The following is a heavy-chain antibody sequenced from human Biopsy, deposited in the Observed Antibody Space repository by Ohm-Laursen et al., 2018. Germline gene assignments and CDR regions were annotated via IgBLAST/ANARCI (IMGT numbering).Heavy chain of an antibody. Sequence: SLRLSCTASGFIFKSYGMHWVRQAPGKGLEWVSHIDVLDYNTYYVDSVRGRFTISRDNSKEMVYLQINSLRAGNRAVYFCVRGWGGYSFDSWGPGTLVTVSS. J-gene: IGHJ4*01. CDR1: GFIFKSYG. CDR2: IDVLDYNT. V-gene: IGHV3-NL1*01. CDR3: VRGWGGYSFDS. D-gene: IGHD2-2*02.